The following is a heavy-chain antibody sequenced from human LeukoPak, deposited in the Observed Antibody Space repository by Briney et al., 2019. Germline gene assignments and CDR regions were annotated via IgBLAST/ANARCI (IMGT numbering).Heavy chain of an antibody. J-gene: IGHJ4*02. V-gene: IGHV3-30*02. D-gene: IGHD2-15*01. Sequence: EGSLRLSCAASGFTFSSYWMHWVRQAPGKGLEWVAFIRYDGSNKYYADSVKGRFTISRDNSKNTLYLQMNSLRAEDTAVYYCAKAPVTTCRGAFCYPFDYWGLGTLVTVSS. CDR1: GFTFSSYW. CDR3: AKAPVTTCRGAFCYPFDY. CDR2: IRYDGSNK.